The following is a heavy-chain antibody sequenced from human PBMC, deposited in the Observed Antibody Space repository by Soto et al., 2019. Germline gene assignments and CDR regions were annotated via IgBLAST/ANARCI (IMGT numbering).Heavy chain of an antibody. D-gene: IGHD2-2*01. Sequence: EVQLVESGGGLVQPGGSLRLSCAASGFTFSSYWMHWVRQAPGKGLVWVSRINSDGSSTSYADSVKGRFTISRDNAKNTLYLQMNRLRAEDTAVYYCARDSKDIVVVPAATNYMDVWGKGTTVTVSS. V-gene: IGHV3-74*01. CDR3: ARDSKDIVVVPAATNYMDV. CDR2: INSDGSST. J-gene: IGHJ6*03. CDR1: GFTFSSYW.